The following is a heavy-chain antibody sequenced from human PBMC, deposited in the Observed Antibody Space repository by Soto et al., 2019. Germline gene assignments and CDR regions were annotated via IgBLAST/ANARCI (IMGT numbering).Heavy chain of an antibody. J-gene: IGHJ4*02. V-gene: IGHV4-34*01. CDR2: INHSGNT. CDR1: GGSFSGYY. D-gene: IGHD6-6*01. CDR3: ARGFHSSALFSRYTKFDN. Sequence: SETLSLTCAVYGGSFSGYYWTWVRQPPGKGLEWIGEINHSGNTNYNPSLKSRVTISLDMSKNQFSLKLRSVTAADTAVYYCARGFHSSALFSRYTKFDNWGQGTLVTVSS.